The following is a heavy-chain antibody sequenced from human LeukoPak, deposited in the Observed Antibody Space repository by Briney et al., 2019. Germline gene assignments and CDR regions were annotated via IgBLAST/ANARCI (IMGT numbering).Heavy chain of an antibody. CDR1: GFSLSTSGVG. V-gene: IGHV2-5*01. Sequence: SGPTLLKPTQTLTLTCTFSGFSLSTSGVGVGWIRQPPGKALEWLALIYWNNDKRYSPSLKSRLTITKDTSKNQVVLTMTNVDPVDTATYYCVHNNLLRGTHYFDYWGQGTLVTVSS. D-gene: IGHD3-16*01. CDR2: IYWNNDK. CDR3: VHNNLLRGTHYFDY. J-gene: IGHJ4*02.